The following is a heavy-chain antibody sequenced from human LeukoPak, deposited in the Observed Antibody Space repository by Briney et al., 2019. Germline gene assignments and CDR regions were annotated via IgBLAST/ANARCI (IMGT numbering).Heavy chain of an antibody. Sequence: GASVKVSCKASGYTFTGYYMHWVRQAPGQGLEWMGWINPNSGGTNYAQKFQGRVTMTRDTSISTVYMELSRLRSDDTAVYYCARDHSSSWYYFLDYWGQGTLVTVSS. CDR2: INPNSGGT. CDR1: GYTFTGYY. J-gene: IGHJ4*02. V-gene: IGHV1-2*02. CDR3: ARDHSSSWYYFLDY. D-gene: IGHD6-13*01.